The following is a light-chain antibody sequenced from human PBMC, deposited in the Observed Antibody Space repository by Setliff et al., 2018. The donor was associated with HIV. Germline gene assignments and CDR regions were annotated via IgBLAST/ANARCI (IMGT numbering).Light chain of an antibody. J-gene: IGLJ1*01. Sequence: HSALAQPASVSGSPGQSITISCSGTSSDVGGYNYVSWYQQHPGKAPKLMIYDVSKRPSGVSTRFSGSKSGNTASLTISGLQAEDEADYFCISYTSSSTLYVFGTGTKVTVL. CDR1: SSDVGGYNY. CDR2: DVS. CDR3: ISYTSSSTLYV. V-gene: IGLV2-14*01.